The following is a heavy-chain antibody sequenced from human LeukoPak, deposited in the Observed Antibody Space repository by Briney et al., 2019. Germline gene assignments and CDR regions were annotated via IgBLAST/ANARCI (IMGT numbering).Heavy chain of an antibody. CDR3: ARDGGLLWFGEFPLFDY. V-gene: IGHV3-48*04. CDR2: ISSSGSTI. J-gene: IGHJ4*02. CDR1: GFTFSSYS. Sequence: GGSLRLSCAASGFTFSSYSMSWIRQAPGKGLEWVSYISSSGSTIYYADSVKGRFTISRDNAKNSLYLQMNSLRAEDTAVYYCARDGGLLWFGEFPLFDYWGQGTLVTVSS. D-gene: IGHD3-10*01.